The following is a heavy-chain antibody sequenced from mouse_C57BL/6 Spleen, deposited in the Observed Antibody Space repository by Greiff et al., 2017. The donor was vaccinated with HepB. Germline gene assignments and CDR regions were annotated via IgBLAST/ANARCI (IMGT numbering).Heavy chain of an antibody. Sequence: VQLQQPGAELVRPGSSVKLSCKASGYTFTSYWMDWVKQRPGQGLEWIGNIYPSDSETHYNQKFKDKATLTVDKSSSTAYIQLSSLTSEDSAVYYCARNDYSNYVGAWFAYWGQGTLVTVSA. J-gene: IGHJ3*01. V-gene: IGHV1-61*01. CDR3: ARNDYSNYVGAWFAY. CDR1: GYTFTSYW. CDR2: IYPSDSET. D-gene: IGHD2-5*01.